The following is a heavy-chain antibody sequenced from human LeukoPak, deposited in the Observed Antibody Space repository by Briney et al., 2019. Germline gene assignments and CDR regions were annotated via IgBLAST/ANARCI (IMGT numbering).Heavy chain of an antibody. J-gene: IGHJ2*01. D-gene: IGHD1-26*01. CDR1: GGSLNNYY. V-gene: IGHV4-59*01. CDR3: ARDTSGSYGSWCFDL. CDR2: VYYTGST. Sequence: SETLSLTCTVSGGSLNNYYWSWIRQPPGKAVEWIGYVYYTGSTNYNPSLKSRVTISVDTSKNQFSLNLSSVTAADTAVYYCARDTSGSYGSWCFDLWGRGTLVTVSS.